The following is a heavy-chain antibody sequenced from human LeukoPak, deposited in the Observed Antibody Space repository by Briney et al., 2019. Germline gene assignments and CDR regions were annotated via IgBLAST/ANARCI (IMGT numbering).Heavy chain of an antibody. CDR1: GFTFSSYA. CDR3: ARDSGSVDAFDI. Sequence: GGSLRLSCAASGFTFSSYAMHWVRQAPGKGLEWVAVISYDGSNKYYADSVKGRFTISRDNSKNTLYLQMNSLRAEDTAVYYCARDSGSVDAFDIWGQGTMVTVSS. CDR2: ISYDGSNK. J-gene: IGHJ3*02. D-gene: IGHD1-26*01. V-gene: IGHV3-30*04.